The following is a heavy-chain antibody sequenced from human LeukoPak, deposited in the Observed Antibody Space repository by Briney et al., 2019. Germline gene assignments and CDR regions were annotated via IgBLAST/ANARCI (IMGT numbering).Heavy chain of an antibody. Sequence: SGTLSLTCTVSGYSITSDYYCGWIRQPPGKGLELIGSIFGSGSTFYNPSLKSRLTISVDTSKNHFSLKLSSVTAADSAVYYCATDLVVASTIFDIWGQGTLVTVSS. V-gene: IGHV4-38-2*02. CDR3: ATDLVVASTIFDI. J-gene: IGHJ4*02. D-gene: IGHD2-15*01. CDR1: GYSITSDYY. CDR2: IFGSGST.